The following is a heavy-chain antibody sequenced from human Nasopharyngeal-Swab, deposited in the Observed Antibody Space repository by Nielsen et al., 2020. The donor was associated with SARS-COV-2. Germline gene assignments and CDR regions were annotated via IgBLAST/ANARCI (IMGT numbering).Heavy chain of an antibody. D-gene: IGHD6-13*01. Sequence: SETLSLTCTVSGVSISSQYWSWIRQSPGKGLEWIGYIHNSGTTNYNPSLKSRVTMSMDTSKNQFSLKLSSLTAADTAVYFCARRSSFNWYSSHYYMDVWGNGTTVTVSS. CDR1: GVSISSQY. J-gene: IGHJ6*03. CDR3: ARRSSFNWYSSHYYMDV. V-gene: IGHV4-4*09. CDR2: IHNSGTT.